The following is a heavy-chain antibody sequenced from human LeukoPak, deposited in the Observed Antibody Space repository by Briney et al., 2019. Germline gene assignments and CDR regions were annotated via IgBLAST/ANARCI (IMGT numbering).Heavy chain of an antibody. CDR2: IYYSGST. Sequence: PSETLSLTCTVSGGSISSSSYYWGWIRQPPGKGLEWIGSIYYSGSTYYNPSLKSRVTISVDTSKNQFSLKLSSVTAADTAVYYCARVQWFGTNWYFDLWGRGTLVPVSS. CDR3: ARVQWFGTNWYFDL. J-gene: IGHJ2*01. D-gene: IGHD3-10*01. V-gene: IGHV4-39*07. CDR1: GGSISSSSYY.